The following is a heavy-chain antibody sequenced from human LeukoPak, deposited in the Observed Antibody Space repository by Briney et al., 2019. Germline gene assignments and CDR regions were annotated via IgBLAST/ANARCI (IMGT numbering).Heavy chain of an antibody. V-gene: IGHV1-2*02. CDR3: ARVLRYCSGGNCYSGGLGYMDV. Sequence: ASVKVSCKASGYTFTGYYVHWERQAPGQGLEWMGWMNPKSGGTNYAQKFQGRVTMTRDTSISTAYTELSSLRAEDTAVYYCARVLRYCSGGNCYSGGLGYMDVWGKGTTVTISS. J-gene: IGHJ6*03. D-gene: IGHD2-15*01. CDR2: MNPKSGGT. CDR1: GYTFTGYY.